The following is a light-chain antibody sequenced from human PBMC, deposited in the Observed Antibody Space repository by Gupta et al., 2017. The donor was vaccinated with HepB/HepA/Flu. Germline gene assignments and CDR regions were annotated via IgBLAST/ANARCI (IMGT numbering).Light chain of an antibody. Sequence: QSVLTQPPSASGTPGQRVTISCSGSNSNIGSNTVNWFQQLPGMAPKLLIYSHNQRPSGVPDRFSGSKSGTSASLAISGLQSEDEADYYCAAWDASLSALLFGGGTKLTVL. CDR2: SHN. V-gene: IGLV1-44*01. CDR1: NSNIGSNT. CDR3: AAWDASLSALL. J-gene: IGLJ2*01.